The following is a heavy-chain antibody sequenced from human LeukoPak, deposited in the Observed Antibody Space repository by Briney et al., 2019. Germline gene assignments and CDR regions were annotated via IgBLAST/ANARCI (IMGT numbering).Heavy chain of an antibody. J-gene: IGHJ5*02. D-gene: IGHD2-8*01. CDR1: GGSFSGYY. V-gene: IGHV4-34*01. Sequence: SETLSLTCAVYGGSFSGYYWSWIRQPPGKGLEWIGEINRSGSTNYNPSLKSRVTISVDTSKNQFSLKLSSVTAADTAVYYCARGPPDIVLMVYATRWNWFDPWGQGTLVTVSS. CDR2: INRSGST. CDR3: ARGPPDIVLMVYATRWNWFDP.